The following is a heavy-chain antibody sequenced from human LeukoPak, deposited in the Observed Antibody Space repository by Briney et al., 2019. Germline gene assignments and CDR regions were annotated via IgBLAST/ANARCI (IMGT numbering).Heavy chain of an antibody. J-gene: IGHJ5*02. Sequence: SETLSLTCTVSGGSISSYYWSWIRQPPGKGLEWIGYIYYSGSTNYNPSLKSRVTISVDTSKNQFSLKLSSVTAADTAVYYCARDDGNYYGSGSYYRTWGQGTLVTVSS. D-gene: IGHD3-10*01. V-gene: IGHV4-59*01. CDR3: ARDDGNYYGSGSYYRT. CDR1: GGSISSYY. CDR2: IYYSGST.